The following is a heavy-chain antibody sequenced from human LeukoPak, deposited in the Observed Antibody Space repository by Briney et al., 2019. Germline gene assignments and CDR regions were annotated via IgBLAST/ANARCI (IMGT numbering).Heavy chain of an antibody. CDR1: GFTFSSYW. V-gene: IGHV3-7*01. CDR3: ARDCLYYDISGPRFDY. CDR2: IKQDGSEK. Sequence: GGSLRLSCAASGFTFSSYWMSWVRQAPGKGLEWVANIKQDGSEKYYVDSLKGRFTISRDNAKNSLCLQMNSLRAEDTAVYYCARDCLYYDISGPRFDYWGQGTLVTVSS. J-gene: IGHJ4*02. D-gene: IGHD3-9*01.